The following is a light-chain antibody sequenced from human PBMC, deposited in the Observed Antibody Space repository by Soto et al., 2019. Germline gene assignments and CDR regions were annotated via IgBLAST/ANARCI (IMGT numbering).Light chain of an antibody. V-gene: IGKV4-1*01. Sequence: DIVMTQSPDSLAVSLGERATINCKSSQSVLYSSNNKNYLAWYQQKPGQPPKLLIYWASTRESGVPDRFSGRGSGTDFPLTSSSLQAEDVAVYYCQQYYSAPLTFGGGTKVEFK. CDR3: QQYYSAPLT. J-gene: IGKJ4*01. CDR2: WAS. CDR1: QSVLYSSNNKNY.